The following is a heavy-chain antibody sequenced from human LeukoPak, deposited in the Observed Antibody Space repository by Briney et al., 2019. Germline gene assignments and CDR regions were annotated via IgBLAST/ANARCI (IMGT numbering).Heavy chain of an antibody. CDR1: GFTVSSNH. Sequence: GGSLRLCCAVSGFTVSSNHMSWVRQAPGKGLEWVSVFYSGGDTHYADSVKGRFTISRDNSKNTLYLQMNSLRAEDTAVYYCARVGYCTNGVCGGTDCWGQGTLVTVSS. CDR2: FYSGGDT. V-gene: IGHV3-53*01. D-gene: IGHD2-8*01. J-gene: IGHJ4*02. CDR3: ARVGYCTNGVCGGTDC.